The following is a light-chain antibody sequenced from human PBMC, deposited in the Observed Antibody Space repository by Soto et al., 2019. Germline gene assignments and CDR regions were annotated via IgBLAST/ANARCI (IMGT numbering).Light chain of an antibody. V-gene: IGLV4-60*02. CDR3: ETWDSKLRV. J-gene: IGLJ3*02. CDR1: SGHSSYI. CDR2: LEGSGSY. Sequence: QAVVTQSSSASASLGSSVKLTCTLSSGHSSYIIAWHQQQPGKAPRYLMKLEGSGSYNKGSGVPDRFSGSSAGADRYLTISNLQFEEEADYYCETWDSKLRVFGGGTKLTVL.